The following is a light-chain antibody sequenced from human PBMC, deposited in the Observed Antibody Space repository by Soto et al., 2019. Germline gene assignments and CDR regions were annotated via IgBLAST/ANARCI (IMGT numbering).Light chain of an antibody. CDR3: SSYGGSNNFYV. CDR1: SSDVGLYNY. J-gene: IGLJ1*01. Sequence: QSVLTQPASVSGSPGQSITISCTGTSSDVGLYNYVSWYQHHPGKAPKLLIYEVSYRPSGVSNRFSASKSGDTASLTISGLQAEDEADYYCSSYGGSNNFYVFGTGTKVTVL. V-gene: IGLV2-14*01. CDR2: EVS.